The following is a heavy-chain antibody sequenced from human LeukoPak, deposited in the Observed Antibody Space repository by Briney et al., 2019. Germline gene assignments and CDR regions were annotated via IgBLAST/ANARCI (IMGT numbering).Heavy chain of an antibody. D-gene: IGHD6-19*01. CDR2: INTDGTVT. Sequence: GGSLRLSCAPSGFTFSKHWMLWVRQAPGKGLESVSRINTDGTVTTYADSVKGRFTVSRDNADNTMFLQMNSVRDEDTAVYYCATKQWLAPPPDSWGQGTPVTVSS. CDR3: ATKQWLAPPPDS. J-gene: IGHJ4*02. CDR1: GFTFSKHW. V-gene: IGHV3-74*01.